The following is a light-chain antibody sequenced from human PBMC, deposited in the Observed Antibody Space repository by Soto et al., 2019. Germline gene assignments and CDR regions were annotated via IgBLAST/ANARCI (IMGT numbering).Light chain of an antibody. CDR1: QSVFTN. CDR3: QQYNNWPYT. CDR2: GAS. J-gene: IGKJ2*01. Sequence: DIMMTQSPATLSVSPGEGVALSCRASQSVFTNLAWYQQKPGQAPRLLISGASSRATGIPARLSGSGSGTEFTLAISSLQSEDFAVYYCQQYNNWPYTFGQGTKLEIK. V-gene: IGKV3-15*01.